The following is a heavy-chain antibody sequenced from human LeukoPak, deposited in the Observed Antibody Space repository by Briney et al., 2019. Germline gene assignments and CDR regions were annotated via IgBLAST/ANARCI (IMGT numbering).Heavy chain of an antibody. J-gene: IGHJ3*02. CDR2: IYYSGST. Sequence: SETLSLTCTVSGGSISSYCWSWIRQPPGKGLEWIGYIYYSGSTNYNPSLKSRVTISVDTSKNQFSLKLSSVTAADTAVYYCASPRGDGYHEEAFDIWGQGTMVTVSS. D-gene: IGHD5-24*01. CDR1: GGSISSYC. CDR3: ASPRGDGYHEEAFDI. V-gene: IGHV4-59*08.